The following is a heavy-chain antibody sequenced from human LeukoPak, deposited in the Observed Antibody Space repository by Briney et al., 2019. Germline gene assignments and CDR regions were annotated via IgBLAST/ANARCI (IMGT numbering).Heavy chain of an antibody. CDR3: ARDRGSRDAFDI. CDR1: GGSIRSYY. V-gene: IGHV4-59*12. J-gene: IGHJ3*02. Sequence: SETLSLTCTVSGGSIRSYYWSWIRQPPGKGLEWIGYIYYSGSTNYNPSLKSRVTISVDTSKNQFSLKLSSVTAADTAVYHCARDRGSRDAFDIWGQGTMVTVSS. CDR2: IYYSGST. D-gene: IGHD3-10*01.